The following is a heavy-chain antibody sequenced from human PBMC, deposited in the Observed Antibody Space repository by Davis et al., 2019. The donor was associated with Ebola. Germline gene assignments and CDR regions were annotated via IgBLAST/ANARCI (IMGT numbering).Heavy chain of an antibody. CDR3: ARIVADDYYYYGMDV. D-gene: IGHD6-19*01. CDR1: GFSLSNARMG. J-gene: IGHJ6*02. CDR2: IFSNDEK. Sequence: SGPTLVKPTETLTLTCTVSGFSLSNARMGVSWIRQPPGKALEWLAHIFSNDEKSYSTSLKSRLTISKDTSKSQVVLTMTNMDPVDTATYYCARIVADDYYYYGMDVWGQGTTVTVSS. V-gene: IGHV2-26*01.